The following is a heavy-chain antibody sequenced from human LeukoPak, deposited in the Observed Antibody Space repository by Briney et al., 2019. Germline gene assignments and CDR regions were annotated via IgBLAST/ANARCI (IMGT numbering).Heavy chain of an antibody. V-gene: IGHV3-7*01. CDR1: GFTFSDHY. CDR2: IKEDGSEK. J-gene: IGHJ6*03. D-gene: IGHD6-19*01. Sequence: GGSLRLSCAASGFTFSDHYMSWIRQAPGKGLEWVANIKEDGSEKYYVDSVKGRFTISRDNAKNSLYLQMNSLRAEDTAVYYCARALSSGWYDEDYMDVWGKGTTVTVSS. CDR3: ARALSSGWYDEDYMDV.